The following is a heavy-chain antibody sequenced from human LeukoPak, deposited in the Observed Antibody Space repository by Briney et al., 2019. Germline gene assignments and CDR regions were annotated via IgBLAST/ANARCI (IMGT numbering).Heavy chain of an antibody. D-gene: IGHD6-13*01. J-gene: IGHJ6*02. V-gene: IGHV1-69*10. CDR1: GGTFSSYA. Sequence: SVRVSCKASGGTFSSYAISWVRQAPGQGREWMGRIIPILGIANYAQKFQGRVTITADKSTSTAYMELSSLRSEDTAVYYCARDISVDSWGYYYYGMDVWGQGTTVTVSS. CDR2: IIPILGIA. CDR3: ARDISVDSWGYYYYGMDV.